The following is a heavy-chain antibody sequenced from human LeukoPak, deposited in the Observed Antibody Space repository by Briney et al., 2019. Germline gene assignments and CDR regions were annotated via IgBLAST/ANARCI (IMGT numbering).Heavy chain of an antibody. D-gene: IGHD3-22*01. J-gene: IGHJ4*02. CDR3: ARAADNYYDSRDYFDY. CDR1: GYSFTSYW. Sequence: PGESLKISCKGSGYSFTSYWIGWVRQMPGKGLEWMGIIYPGDSDTRYSPSFQGQVTISADKSISTAYLQWSSLKASDTAMYYCARAADNYYDSRDYFDYWGQGTLVTVSS. V-gene: IGHV5-51*01. CDR2: IYPGDSDT.